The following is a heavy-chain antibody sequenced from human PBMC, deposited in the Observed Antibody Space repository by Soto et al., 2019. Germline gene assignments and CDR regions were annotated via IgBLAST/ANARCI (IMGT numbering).Heavy chain of an antibody. Sequence: SVKVSCKASGGTFSSYGITWVRQAPGQGLEWMGGIIPIFGTANYAQKFQGRVTITADKSTSTAYMELSRLRYEDTAVYYCARDSPSITVIRRALNWFDPWGQGTLVTV. V-gene: IGHV1-69*06. D-gene: IGHD3-10*01. CDR3: ARDSPSITVIRRALNWFDP. J-gene: IGHJ5*02. CDR1: GGTFSSYG. CDR2: IIPIFGTA.